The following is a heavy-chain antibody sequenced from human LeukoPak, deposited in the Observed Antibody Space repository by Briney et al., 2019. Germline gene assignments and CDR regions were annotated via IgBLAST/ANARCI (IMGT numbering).Heavy chain of an antibody. CDR2: ISAYNGNT. D-gene: IGHD3-9*01. Sequence: ASVKVSCKASGYTFTSYGISWVRQAPGQGLEWMGWISAYNGNTNYAQKLQGRVTMTTDTSTSTAYMELRSLRSDDTAFFYRERTAYDILTGYYEGDVDYWGQGTLVTVSS. CDR3: ERTAYDILTGYYEGDVDY. V-gene: IGHV1-18*01. CDR1: GYTFTSYG. J-gene: IGHJ4*02.